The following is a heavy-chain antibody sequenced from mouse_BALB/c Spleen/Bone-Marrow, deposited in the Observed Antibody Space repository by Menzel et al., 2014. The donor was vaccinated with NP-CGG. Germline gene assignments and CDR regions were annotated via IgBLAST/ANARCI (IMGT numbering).Heavy chain of an antibody. D-gene: IGHD1-1*01. Sequence: VKLVESGPGLVQPSQRLSIPCTVSGFSLTTYGVHWVRQSPGKGLEWLGAIWSGGNTDYNAAFISRLSISKDNSKSQVFFEMNSLQAYDTAIYYCARKLRFYAMDYWGQGTSVTVSS. CDR1: GFSLTTYG. J-gene: IGHJ4*01. CDR3: ARKLRFYAMDY. V-gene: IGHV2-2*01. CDR2: IWSGGNT.